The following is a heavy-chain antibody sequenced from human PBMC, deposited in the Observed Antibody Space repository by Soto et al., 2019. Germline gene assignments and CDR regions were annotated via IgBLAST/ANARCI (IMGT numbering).Heavy chain of an antibody. J-gene: IGHJ4*02. V-gene: IGHV1-2*04. CDR1: GYTFTGYY. D-gene: IGHD6-19*01. CDR3: ARDRGSIAVAGNFDY. Sequence: QVQLVQSGAEVKKPGASVKVSCKASGYTFTGYYMHWVRQAPGQGLEWMGWINPNSGGTNYAQKFQGWVTMTRDTSISTAYMKLSRLRSDDTAVYYCARDRGSIAVAGNFDYWGQGTLVTVSS. CDR2: INPNSGGT.